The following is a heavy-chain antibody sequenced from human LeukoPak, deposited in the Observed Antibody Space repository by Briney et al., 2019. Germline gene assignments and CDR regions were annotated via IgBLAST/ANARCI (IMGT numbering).Heavy chain of an antibody. Sequence: ASVTVSCKASGYTFTGYYMHWVRQAPGQGLEWMGWINPNSGGTNYAQKFQGRVTMTRDTSISTAYMELSRLRSDDTAVYCCARAVNDILTGYADVGGYWGQGTLVTVSS. CDR3: ARAVNDILTGYADVGGY. CDR1: GYTFTGYY. D-gene: IGHD3-9*01. J-gene: IGHJ4*02. CDR2: INPNSGGT. V-gene: IGHV1-2*02.